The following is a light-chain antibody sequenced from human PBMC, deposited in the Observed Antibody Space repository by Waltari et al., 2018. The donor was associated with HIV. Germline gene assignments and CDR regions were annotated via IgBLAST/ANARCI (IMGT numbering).Light chain of an antibody. V-gene: IGLV1-40*01. CDR1: RSNIGADYD. CDR3: QSYDSTLNAAVV. CDR2: GNK. Sequence: QSVLTQPPSASGTPGQRVSISCSGSRSNIGADYDVLWYPQIPGTAPKLLISGNKNRPAGVPDRFSASKSGTSASLAITGLQPEDEADYFCQSYDSTLNAAVVFGGGTKLTVL. J-gene: IGLJ2*01.